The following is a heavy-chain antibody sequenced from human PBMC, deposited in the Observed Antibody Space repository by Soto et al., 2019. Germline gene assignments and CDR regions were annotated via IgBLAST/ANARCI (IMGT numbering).Heavy chain of an antibody. CDR1: GFTFSSYW. CDR2: IKQDGSEK. V-gene: IGHV3-7*01. D-gene: IGHD6-13*01. CDR3: ARDRSSSWYNYYYGMDV. Sequence: GGSLRLSCAASGFTFSSYWMSWVRQAPGKGLEWVANIKQDGSEKYYVDSVKGRFTISRDNAKNSLYLQMNSLRAEDTAVYYCARDRSSSWYNYYYGMDVWGQGTTVTVSS. J-gene: IGHJ6*02.